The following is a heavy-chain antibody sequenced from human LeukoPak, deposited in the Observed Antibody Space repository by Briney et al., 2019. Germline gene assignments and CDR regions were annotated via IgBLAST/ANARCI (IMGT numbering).Heavy chain of an antibody. CDR1: GGSISSGSYY. CDR3: ARDEGSYYFDY. J-gene: IGHJ4*02. D-gene: IGHD1-26*01. Sequence: SETLSLTCTVSGGSISSGSYYWSWIRQPAGKGLEWIGRIYTSGSTNYNPSLKSRVTISVDTSKNQFSLKLSSVTAADTAVYYCARDEGSYYFDYWAREPWSPSPQ. CDR2: IYTSGST. V-gene: IGHV4-61*02.